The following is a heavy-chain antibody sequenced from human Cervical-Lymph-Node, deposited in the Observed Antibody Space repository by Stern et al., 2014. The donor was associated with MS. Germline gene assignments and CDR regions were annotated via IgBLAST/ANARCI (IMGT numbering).Heavy chain of an antibody. CDR1: GGSIRSHY. V-gene: IGHV4-59*11. D-gene: IGHD1-20*01. J-gene: IGHJ5*02. CDR3: ARLVHITGNPDWFDP. CDR2: VYYGGSA. Sequence: QVQLQESGPGLVKPSETLSLSCTVSGGSIRSHYWSWIRQPPGKGLEWIGSVYYGGSANHKSSLKSRVTISLDTSNNQLLLNLTSVTAADTAVYYCARLVHITGNPDWFDPWGRGTPVTVSS.